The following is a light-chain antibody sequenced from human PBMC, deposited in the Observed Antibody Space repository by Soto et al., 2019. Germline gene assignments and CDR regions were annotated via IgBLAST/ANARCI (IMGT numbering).Light chain of an antibody. CDR1: QIISNY. CDR3: QQSYSTPT. CDR2: SAS. V-gene: IGKV1-39*01. Sequence: DIQMTPSPSSLSASVGDRVTITCRASQIISNYLNWYQQNLGKAPRLLISSASSLQSGVPSRFSGSGSGTDFTLTISSLQPEDFATYYCQQSYSTPTFGGGTKVDIK. J-gene: IGKJ4*01.